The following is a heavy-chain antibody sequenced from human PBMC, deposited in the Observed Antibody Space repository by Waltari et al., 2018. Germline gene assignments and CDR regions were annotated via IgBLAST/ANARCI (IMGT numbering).Heavy chain of an antibody. CDR3: ARDPSEYSYGFYGVDV. V-gene: IGHV3-66*02. CDR2: IYSGGST. D-gene: IGHD5-18*01. Sequence: QLVESGGGLVQPGGSLRLSCTASGFTASTNYMSWVRQAPGKGLEWVSVIYSGGSTYYADSVKGRFTISRDNSKNTLYLQMNSLRPEDTAVYYCARDPSEYSYGFYGVDVWGQGTTVTVSS. J-gene: IGHJ6*02. CDR1: GFTASTNY.